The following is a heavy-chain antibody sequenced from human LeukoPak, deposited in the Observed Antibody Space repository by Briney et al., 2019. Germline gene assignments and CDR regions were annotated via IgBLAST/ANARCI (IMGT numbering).Heavy chain of an antibody. CDR3: ARPRLLYGSGPILV. D-gene: IGHD3-10*01. CDR2: MSHSGYP. CDR1: GGSFSGYP. J-gene: IGHJ4*02. Sequence: SETLSLTCAVYGGSFSGYPWTWIRQPPGKGLEWIGEMSHSGYPNYNPSLKSRVAISVDTSKNQFSLNLTSVTAADTAVYCCARPRLLYGSGPILVWGQGNLVTVSS. V-gene: IGHV4-34*01.